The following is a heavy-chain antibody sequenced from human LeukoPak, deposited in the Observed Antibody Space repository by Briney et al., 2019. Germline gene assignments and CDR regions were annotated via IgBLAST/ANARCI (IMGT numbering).Heavy chain of an antibody. Sequence: GGSLRLSCAASGFIFDNFAMSWVRQAPGKGLEWVSTITGSGGNTYYADSVEGRFTISRDNSKNTLYLQMNSLRAEETAVYYCANSKVPREDCSATSCYAGFGAFDIWGQGTMVTVSS. V-gene: IGHV3-23*01. D-gene: IGHD2-2*01. CDR3: ANSKVPREDCSATSCYAGFGAFDI. CDR1: GFIFDNFA. J-gene: IGHJ3*02. CDR2: ITGSGGNT.